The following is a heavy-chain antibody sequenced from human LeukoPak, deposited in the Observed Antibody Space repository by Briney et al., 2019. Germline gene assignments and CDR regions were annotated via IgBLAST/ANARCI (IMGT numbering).Heavy chain of an antibody. Sequence: GGSLRLSCAASGFTFNSYWMSWVRQAPGQGLEWLANIKQDGSEKDYVDSVKGRFTISRDYAKNSLYLQMSSLRAEDTAVYYCARDTTYYDFWSGYHTYFDYWGQGTLVTVSS. CDR3: ARDTTYYDFWSGYHTYFDY. CDR2: IKQDGSEK. D-gene: IGHD3-3*01. CDR1: GFTFNSYW. V-gene: IGHV3-7*01. J-gene: IGHJ4*02.